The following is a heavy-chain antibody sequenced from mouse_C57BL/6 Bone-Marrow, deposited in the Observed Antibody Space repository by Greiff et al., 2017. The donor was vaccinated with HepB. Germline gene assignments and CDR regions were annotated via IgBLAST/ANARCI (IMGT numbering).Heavy chain of an antibody. J-gene: IGHJ4*01. Sequence: QVQLQQPGAELVRPGSSVKLSCKASGYTFTSYWMDWVKQRPGQGLEWIGNIYPSDSETHYNQKFKDKATLTVDKSSSTAYMQLSRLTSEDSAVYYCARSRYSNYGLYYAMDYWGQGTSVTVSS. CDR1: GYTFTSYW. CDR3: ARSRYSNYGLYYAMDY. V-gene: IGHV1-61*01. D-gene: IGHD2-5*01. CDR2: IYPSDSET.